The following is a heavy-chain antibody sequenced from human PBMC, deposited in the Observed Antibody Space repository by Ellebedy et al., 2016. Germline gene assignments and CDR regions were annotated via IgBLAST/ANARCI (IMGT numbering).Heavy chain of an antibody. Sequence: HTGGSLRLSCAASGFTFSSHWMHWVRQAPGKGLVWVSRINSDGTKIDYADSVKGRFTISRDNAKNTLYLQMNSLSAEDTAVYYCTGSPYGGSSNYWGQGTLVTVSS. V-gene: IGHV3-74*01. CDR2: INSDGTKI. CDR1: GFTFSSHW. D-gene: IGHD3-10*01. CDR3: TGSPYGGSSNY. J-gene: IGHJ4*02.